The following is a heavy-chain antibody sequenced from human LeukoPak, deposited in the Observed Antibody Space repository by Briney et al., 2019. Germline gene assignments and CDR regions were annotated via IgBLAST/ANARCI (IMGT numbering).Heavy chain of an antibody. CDR1: VDSLSLYY. CDR2: IYYSGST. CDR3: ARDSSGPSTYFDY. Sequence: SETQSLTCTVSVDSLSLYYWSWIPQPPGKGLEWIGYIYYSGSTKHNPYLKNSVTISVEPSTNQFSLKLSSVTAADTAVYYCARDSSGPSTYFDYWGQGTLVTVSS. D-gene: IGHD3-22*01. V-gene: IGHV4-59*01. J-gene: IGHJ4*02.